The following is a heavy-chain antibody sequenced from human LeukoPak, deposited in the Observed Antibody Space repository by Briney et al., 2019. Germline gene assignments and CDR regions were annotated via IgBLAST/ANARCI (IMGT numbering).Heavy chain of an antibody. V-gene: IGHV3-11*01. Sequence: GGSLRLSCAASGFIFSDYYMSWIRQAPGKGLEWVSNIGSSGGTTYYADSVKGRFTISRDNSKNTLYLQMNSLRAEDTAVYYCAKPTGYYGSGSYPDAFDIWGQGTMVTVSS. CDR1: GFIFSDYY. CDR2: IGSSGGTT. D-gene: IGHD3-10*01. CDR3: AKPTGYYGSGSYPDAFDI. J-gene: IGHJ3*02.